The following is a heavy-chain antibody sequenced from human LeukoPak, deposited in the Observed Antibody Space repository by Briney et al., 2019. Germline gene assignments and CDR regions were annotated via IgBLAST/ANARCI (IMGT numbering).Heavy chain of an antibody. J-gene: IGHJ3*02. Sequence: SDTLSLTCTVSGGSISSGDYYWSWIRQPPGKGLKWIGYIYYSGSAYYNTSPKSRVTIPEETTKNQFTLQLSSVTAADPDVECCARLPLRPDAFDIWGQGTMVTVSS. CDR3: ARLPLRPDAFDI. CDR2: IYYSGSA. D-gene: IGHD5-12*01. V-gene: IGHV4-30-4*02. CDR1: GGSISSGDYY.